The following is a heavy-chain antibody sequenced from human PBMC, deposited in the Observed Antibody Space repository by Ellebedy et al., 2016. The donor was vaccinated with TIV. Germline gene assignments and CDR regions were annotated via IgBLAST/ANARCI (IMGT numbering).Heavy chain of an antibody. V-gene: IGHV3-7*01. D-gene: IGHD5-12*01. CDR2: IKQDGSEK. Sequence: GESLKISCAASGFTFSTYWMSWVRQAPGKGLEWVANIKQDGSEKYYVDSVKGRFTISRDNAKNSLYLQMNSLRVEDTAVYYCARAPEYSGPHYYFDYWGQGTLVTVSS. CDR1: GFTFSTYW. J-gene: IGHJ4*02. CDR3: ARAPEYSGPHYYFDY.